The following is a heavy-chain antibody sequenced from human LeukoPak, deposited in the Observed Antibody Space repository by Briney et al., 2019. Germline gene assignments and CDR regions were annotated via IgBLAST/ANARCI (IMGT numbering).Heavy chain of an antibody. V-gene: IGHV4-34*01. CDR3: ARGRIFARDYLYYYGSGRYAFDI. CDR2: INHSGST. CDR1: DLTFTNAW. J-gene: IGHJ3*02. D-gene: IGHD3-10*01. Sequence: KSGGSLRLSCTTSDLTFTNAWMSWVRQAPGKGLEWIGEINHSGSTNYNPSLKSRVTISVDTSKNQFSLKLSSVTAADTAVYYCARGRIFARDYLYYYGSGRYAFDIWGQGTMVTVSS.